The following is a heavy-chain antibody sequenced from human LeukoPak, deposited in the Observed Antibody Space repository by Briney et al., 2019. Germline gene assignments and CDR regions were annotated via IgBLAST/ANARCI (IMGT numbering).Heavy chain of an antibody. CDR1: GGTFSIYA. CDR2: IIPIFGTA. V-gene: IGHV1-69*05. Sequence: SVKVCCKASGGTFSIYAISWVRQAPGQGLEWMGRIIPIFGTANYAQKFQGRVTITTDESTSTAYMELSSLRSEDTAVYYCARDLLGATSTDYWGQGTLVTVSS. CDR3: ARDLLGATSTDY. D-gene: IGHD1-26*01. J-gene: IGHJ4*02.